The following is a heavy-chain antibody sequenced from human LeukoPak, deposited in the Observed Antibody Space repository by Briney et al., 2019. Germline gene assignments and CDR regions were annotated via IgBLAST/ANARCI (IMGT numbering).Heavy chain of an antibody. J-gene: IGHJ1*01. D-gene: IGHD3-3*01. CDR3: ARDLTGSDYDFWSGYYRTGAEYFQH. CDR1: GFTFSSYS. CDR2: ISSSSSYI. V-gene: IGHV3-21*01. Sequence: PGGSLRLSCAASGFTFSSYSINWVRQAPGKGLEWVSSISSSSSYIYYADSVKGRFTISRDNAKNSLYLQMNSLRAEDTAVYYCARDLTGSDYDFWSGYYRTGAEYFQHWGQGPLVTVSS.